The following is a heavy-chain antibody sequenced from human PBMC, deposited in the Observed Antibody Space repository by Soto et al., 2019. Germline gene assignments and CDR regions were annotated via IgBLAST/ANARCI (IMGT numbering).Heavy chain of an antibody. CDR2: IIPIFGTA. D-gene: IGHD6-19*01. CDR1: GGTFSSYA. J-gene: IGHJ6*02. CDR3: ARAVAGGVYYYYGMDV. Sequence: QVQLVQSGAEVKKPGSSVKVSCKASGGTFSSYAINWVRQAPGQGLEWMGGIIPIFGTADYAQKFQGRVTLTADESTGTAYMELSSLRSEDTAVYYCARAVAGGVYYYYGMDVWGQGTTVTVSS. V-gene: IGHV1-69*12.